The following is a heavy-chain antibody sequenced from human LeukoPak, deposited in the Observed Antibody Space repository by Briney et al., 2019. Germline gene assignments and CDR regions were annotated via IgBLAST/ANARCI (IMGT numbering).Heavy chain of an antibody. D-gene: IGHD3-3*01. CDR2: INPNSGGT. Sequence: GASVKVSCKASGYTFTGYYMHWVRQAPGQGLEWMGWINPNSGGTNYAQKFQGRVTMTRDTSISTAYMELSRLRSDDTAVYYCARSTATQYGFWSGYSYFDYWGQGTLVTVSS. CDR1: GYTFTGYY. J-gene: IGHJ4*02. V-gene: IGHV1-2*02. CDR3: ARSTATQYGFWSGYSYFDY.